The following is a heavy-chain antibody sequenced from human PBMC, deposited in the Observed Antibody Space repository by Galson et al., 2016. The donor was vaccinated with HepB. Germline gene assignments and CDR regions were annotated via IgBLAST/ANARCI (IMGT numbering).Heavy chain of an antibody. CDR1: GGSISSGGYY. CDR2: IYYSGST. J-gene: IGHJ4*02. CDR3: ARVNYYDSSGHLLFDY. Sequence: TLSLTCTVSGGSISSGGYYWSWIRQHPGKGLEWIGYIYYSGSTYYNPSLKSRVTISVDTSKNQFSLKLSSVTAADTAVYYCARVNYYDSSGHLLFDYWGQGTLVTVSS. D-gene: IGHD3-22*01. V-gene: IGHV4-31*03.